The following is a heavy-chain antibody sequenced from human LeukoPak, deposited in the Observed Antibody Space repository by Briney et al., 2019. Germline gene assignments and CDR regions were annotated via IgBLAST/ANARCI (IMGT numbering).Heavy chain of an antibody. CDR1: GFTFSSCA. CDR2: ISGSGGST. CDR3: AKFPYSSSWAYYFDY. J-gene: IGHJ4*02. Sequence: GRSLRLSCAASGFTFSSCAMSWVRQAPGKGLEWVSAISGSGGSTYYADSVKGRLTISRDNSKNTLYLQMNSLRAEDTAVYYCAKFPYSSSWAYYFDYWGQGTLVTVSS. V-gene: IGHV3-23*01. D-gene: IGHD6-13*01.